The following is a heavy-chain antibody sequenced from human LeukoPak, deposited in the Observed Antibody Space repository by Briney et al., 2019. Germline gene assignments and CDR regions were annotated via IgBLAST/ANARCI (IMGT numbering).Heavy chain of an antibody. CDR1: GFTFSSYW. Sequence: PGGSLRLSCAASGFTFSSYWMSWVRQAPGKGLEWVANIKQDGSEKYYVDSVKGRFTISRDNAKNSLYLQMNSLRAEDTAVYYCARVYCSGGSCYYYWYFDLWGRGTLVTVSS. CDR2: IKQDGSEK. V-gene: IGHV3-7*01. D-gene: IGHD2-15*01. CDR3: ARVYCSGGSCYYYWYFDL. J-gene: IGHJ2*01.